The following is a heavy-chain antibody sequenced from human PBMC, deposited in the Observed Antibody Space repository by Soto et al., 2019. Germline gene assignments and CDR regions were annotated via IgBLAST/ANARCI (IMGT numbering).Heavy chain of an antibody. Sequence: ASVKVSCKVSEYTLTELSMHWVRQAPGKGLEWMGGFDPEDGKTSYAQKFQGRVTMTRDTSTGTAYMELSSLRSEDTAVYYCARGSLPYYYGSGSFTMDVWGQGTTVTVS. CDR1: EYTLTELS. CDR3: ARGSLPYYYGSGSFTMDV. J-gene: IGHJ6*02. CDR2: FDPEDGKT. V-gene: IGHV1-24*01. D-gene: IGHD3-10*01.